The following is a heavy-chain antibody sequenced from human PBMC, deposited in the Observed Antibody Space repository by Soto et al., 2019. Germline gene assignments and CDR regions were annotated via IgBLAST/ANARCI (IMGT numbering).Heavy chain of an antibody. J-gene: IGHJ4*02. V-gene: IGHV5-51*01. CDR3: ACPRPPGGCGWFSYYY. D-gene: IGHD6-19*01. CDR2: IYTDDSDT. CDR1: GYSCTNYW. Sequence: PGESLNTCCKAAGYSCTNYWIAWVRQVPGKGLGWMGIIYTDDSDTRYNPTFQGHVTISADNSITTAYLQCSMLKAADAAMYCWACPRPPGGCGWFSYYYWGQGSLVTVSS.